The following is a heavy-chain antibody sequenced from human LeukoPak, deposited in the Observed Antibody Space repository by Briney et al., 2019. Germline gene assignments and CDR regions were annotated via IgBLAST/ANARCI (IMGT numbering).Heavy chain of an antibody. CDR3: ARDNDYGGYYFDY. CDR1: GFTVSSNY. CDR2: IYNGGAT. V-gene: IGHV3-53*01. J-gene: IGHJ4*02. Sequence: GGSLRLSCAASGFTVSSNYMSWVRQAPGKGLEWVSLIYNGGATYYADSVKGRFTISRHNSKNTLYLQMNSLRAEDTAVYYCARDNDYGGYYFDYWGQGTLVTVSS. D-gene: IGHD4-17*01.